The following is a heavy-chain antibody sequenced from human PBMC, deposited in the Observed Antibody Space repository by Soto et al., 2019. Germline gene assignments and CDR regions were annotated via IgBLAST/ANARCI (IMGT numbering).Heavy chain of an antibody. CDR3: ARGSRSSTSCPSY. CDR1: GFTFSSYA. CDR2: ISYDGSNK. V-gene: IGHV3-30-3*01. J-gene: IGHJ4*02. Sequence: QVQLVESGGGVVQPGRSLRLSCAASGFTFSSYAMHWVRQAPGKGLEWVAVISYDGSNKYYADSVKGRFTISRDNSKNTLYLQMNSLRAEDTAVYYCARGSRSSTSCPSYWGQGTLVTVSS. D-gene: IGHD2-2*01.